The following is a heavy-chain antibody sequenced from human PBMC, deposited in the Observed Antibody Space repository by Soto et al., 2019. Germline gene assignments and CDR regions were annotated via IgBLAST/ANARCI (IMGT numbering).Heavy chain of an antibody. Sequence: ASVKVSCKVSGYTITELSMHWVRQTPGKGLEWMGGFDPEDGETIYAQKFHGRVTMTEDTSTDTAYMELSSLRSEDTAVYYCATDRLERAWKAHDAFDIWGQGTMVTVSS. CDR3: ATDRLERAWKAHDAFDI. CDR2: FDPEDGET. CDR1: GYTITELS. D-gene: IGHD1-1*01. J-gene: IGHJ3*02. V-gene: IGHV1-24*01.